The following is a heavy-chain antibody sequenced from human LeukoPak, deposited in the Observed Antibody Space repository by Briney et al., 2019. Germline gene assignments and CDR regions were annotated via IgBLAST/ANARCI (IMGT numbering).Heavy chain of an antibody. CDR1: GYTFTGYY. CDR3: ARAGSYYVGNWFDP. D-gene: IGHD1-26*01. J-gene: IGHJ5*02. Sequence: ASVKVSCKASGYTFTGYYMHWVRQAPGQGLEWMGWINPNSGGTNYAQKFQGRVTMTRNTSISTAYMELSSLRSEDTAVYYCARAGSYYVGNWFDPWGQGTLVTVSS. V-gene: IGHV1-2*02. CDR2: INPNSGGT.